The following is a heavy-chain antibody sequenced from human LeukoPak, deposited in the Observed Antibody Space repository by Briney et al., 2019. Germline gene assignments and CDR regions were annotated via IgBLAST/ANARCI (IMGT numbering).Heavy chain of an antibody. V-gene: IGHV1-18*01. CDR2: ISASNGNT. D-gene: IGHD6-13*01. CDR3: ARYPLSYSSNWHYYFDY. Sequence: ASVKVSCKASGYTFTSYGVSWVRQDPGQGLEWMGWISASNGNTNFAQKLQGRVTLTTDTSTSTAYMELRSLTSDDTAVYYCARYPLSYSSNWHYYFDYWGQGTLLTVSS. J-gene: IGHJ4*02. CDR1: GYTFTSYG.